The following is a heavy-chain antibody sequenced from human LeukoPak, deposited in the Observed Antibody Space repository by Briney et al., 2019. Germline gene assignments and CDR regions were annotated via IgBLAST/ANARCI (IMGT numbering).Heavy chain of an antibody. CDR1: GFIFSTYT. CDR3: ARDSEQQSYAFDI. Sequence: GGSLILSCVASGFIFSTYTMNWVRQAPGKGLEWVSSISPSNSYIYYADSVKGRFTISRDNAKNSVSLQMNSLRAEDTAVYYCARDSEQQSYAFDIWGQGTMVIVSS. D-gene: IGHD1-26*01. V-gene: IGHV3-21*01. J-gene: IGHJ3*02. CDR2: ISPSNSYI.